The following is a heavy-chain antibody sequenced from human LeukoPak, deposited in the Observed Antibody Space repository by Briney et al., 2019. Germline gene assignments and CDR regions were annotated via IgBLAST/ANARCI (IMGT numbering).Heavy chain of an antibody. CDR1: GYRFTDYY. D-gene: IGHD3-3*01. J-gene: IGHJ5*02. V-gene: IGHV1-2*02. CDR3: ARADFIDAGPYLIGP. Sequence: ASVRVSCKTSGYRFTDYYIHWVRQAPGQGLEGMGWINTKSGRTSSARKFQGRVTMTRDPSITTVYMDMAWLTSDDTAIYFCARADFIDAGPYLIGPWGQGTLVTVSS. CDR2: INTKSGRT.